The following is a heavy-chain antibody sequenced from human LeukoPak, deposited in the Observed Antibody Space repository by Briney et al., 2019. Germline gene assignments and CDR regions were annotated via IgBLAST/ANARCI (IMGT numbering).Heavy chain of an antibody. CDR3: AKRGAEVGTTVAPGDY. V-gene: IGHV3-23*01. CDR2: ISGNGHA. CDR1: GFTLSSCA. D-gene: IGHD1-26*01. J-gene: IGHJ4*02. Sequence: GGSLRLSCAASGFTLSSCAMNWVRQAPGKGLEWVSAISGNGHAYYADSVKGRFTISRDNSKNTLYLQMNSLRAEDTAVYYCAKRGAEVGTTVAPGDYWGQGTLLTVSS.